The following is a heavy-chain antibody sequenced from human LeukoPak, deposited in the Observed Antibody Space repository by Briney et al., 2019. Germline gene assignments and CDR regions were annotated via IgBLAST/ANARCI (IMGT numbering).Heavy chain of an antibody. CDR1: GFTFSNYA. V-gene: IGHV3-23*01. Sequence: HPGGSLRLSCAASGFTFSNYAMTWVRQAPGKGLEWVSALSASGGTTYYADSVKGRFTTSRDNSKNTLYLQMNSLRAEDTAVYYCAKLPREYCSSTSCPNWFDTWGQGTLATVSS. D-gene: IGHD2-2*01. CDR2: LSASGGTT. J-gene: IGHJ5*02. CDR3: AKLPREYCSSTSCPNWFDT.